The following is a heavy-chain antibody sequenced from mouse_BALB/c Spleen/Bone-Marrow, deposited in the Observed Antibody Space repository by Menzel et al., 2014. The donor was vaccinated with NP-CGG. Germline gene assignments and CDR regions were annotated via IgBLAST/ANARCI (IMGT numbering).Heavy chain of an antibody. D-gene: IGHD1-1*01. V-gene: IGHV1-67*01. CDR2: ISTYSGNT. CDR3: ARNFYGSSYFDY. Sequence: QVQLKQSGPEVVRPGVSVKLSCKGSGYTFTAYAMHWVKRSHAESLEWIGLISTYSGNTHYNQDFKGKATMTVDKSSSTAYMELARLTSEDSAIYYCARNFYGSSYFDYWGQGTTLTVSS. J-gene: IGHJ2*01. CDR1: GYTFTAYA.